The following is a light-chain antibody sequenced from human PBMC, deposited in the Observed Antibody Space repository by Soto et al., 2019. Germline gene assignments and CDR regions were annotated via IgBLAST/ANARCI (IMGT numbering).Light chain of an antibody. CDR3: QQYNSYSPLT. J-gene: IGKJ4*01. CDR2: GAS. Sequence: IMMTQSPATLSVSPGERATLSCRASQSVTNNLAWYQQKPGRAPRLLIYGASTRATGIPARFSGSGSGTEITLTINFLQPDDFATYYCQQYNSYSPLTFGGGTKVDIK. CDR1: QSVTNN. V-gene: IGKV3-15*01.